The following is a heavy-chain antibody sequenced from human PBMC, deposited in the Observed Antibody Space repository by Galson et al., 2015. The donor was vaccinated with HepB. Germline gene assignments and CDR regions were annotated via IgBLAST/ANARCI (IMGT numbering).Heavy chain of an antibody. Sequence: TLSLTCAVSGGSISSSNWWSWVRQPPGKGLEWIGEIYHSGSTNYNPSLKSRVTISVDKSKNQFSLKLSSVTAADTAVYYCARVLRYCSGGSCDYWFDPWGQGTLVTVSS. CDR2: IYHSGST. J-gene: IGHJ5*02. D-gene: IGHD2-15*01. CDR1: GGSISSSNW. V-gene: IGHV4-4*02. CDR3: ARVLRYCSGGSCDYWFDP.